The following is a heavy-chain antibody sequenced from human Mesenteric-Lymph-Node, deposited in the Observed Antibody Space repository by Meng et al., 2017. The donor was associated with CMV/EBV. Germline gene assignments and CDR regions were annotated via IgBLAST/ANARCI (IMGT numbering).Heavy chain of an antibody. D-gene: IGHD2-15*01. V-gene: IGHV3-48*04. CDR1: GFSFSTYS. CDR3: ARGVVTYGLDV. CDR2: TSSSGSIT. J-gene: IGHJ6*02. Sequence: GESLKISCGASGFSFSTYSMNWVRQAPGKGLEWVSYTSSSGSITYYADSVKGRFTISRDNAKNSLYLQMNSLRADDTAVYHCARGVVTYGLDVWGQGTTVTVSS.